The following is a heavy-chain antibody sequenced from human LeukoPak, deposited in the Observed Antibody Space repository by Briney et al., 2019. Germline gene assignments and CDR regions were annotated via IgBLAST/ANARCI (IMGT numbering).Heavy chain of an antibody. Sequence: GGSLRLSCAASGFTFSDYYMSWIRQAPGKGLEWVSYISSSGSTIYYADSVKGRCTISRDNAKNSLYLQMNSLRAEDTAVYYCARDLRRIVGATNYWGQGTLVTVSS. CDR1: GFTFSDYY. D-gene: IGHD1-26*01. V-gene: IGHV3-11*04. CDR2: ISSSGSTI. CDR3: ARDLRRIVGATNY. J-gene: IGHJ4*02.